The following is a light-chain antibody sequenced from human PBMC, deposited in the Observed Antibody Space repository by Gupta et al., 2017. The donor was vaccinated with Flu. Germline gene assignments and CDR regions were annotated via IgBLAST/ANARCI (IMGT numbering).Light chain of an antibody. CDR1: QTIRTH. Sequence: YALYASVGDRVTITCRASQTIRTHLNWYEQKPGKAPTLLIFAASTLQSGVPSRFSGSGYGTDFTLTISSRQPEDFATYYCQQTYSNPGFNFGPGTKVDFK. CDR2: AAS. V-gene: IGKV1-39*01. CDR3: QQTYSNPGFN. J-gene: IGKJ3*01.